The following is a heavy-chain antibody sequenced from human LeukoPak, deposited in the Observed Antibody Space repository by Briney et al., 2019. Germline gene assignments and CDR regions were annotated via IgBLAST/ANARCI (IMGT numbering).Heavy chain of an antibody. CDR2: INPNTGDT. J-gene: IGHJ4*02. CDR1: GYTFTGYY. Sequence: ASVKVSCKASGYTFTGYYLHWVRQAPGQGLEWMGWINPNTGDTNYSQKFQGRVTMTRDTSISTAYMELSRLGYDDTAVYYCVRSGDGYKYNYWGQGTLVTVSS. D-gene: IGHD5-24*01. CDR3: VRSGDGYKYNY. V-gene: IGHV1-2*02.